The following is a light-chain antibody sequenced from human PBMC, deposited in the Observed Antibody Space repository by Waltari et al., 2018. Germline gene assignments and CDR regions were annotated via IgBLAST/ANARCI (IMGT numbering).Light chain of an antibody. J-gene: IGKJ1*01. CDR3: QQYNIYPRT. V-gene: IGKV1-5*03. CDR1: QSFSSW. CDR2: QAF. Sequence: DIHMTQSPSTLSASVGDRVTITCRASQSFSSWLAWYQQKPGKAPKLLIYQAFRLQTGVPSRFSGSESGTEATLTINNLQPDDFATYYCQQYNIYPRTYGQGTKVEIK.